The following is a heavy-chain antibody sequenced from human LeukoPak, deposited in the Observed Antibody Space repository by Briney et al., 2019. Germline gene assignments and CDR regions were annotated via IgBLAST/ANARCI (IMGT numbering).Heavy chain of an antibody. Sequence: PSETLSLTCTVSGDSMKNSYWTWIRQPVGNAMEWIGRVSASGYTSHNPSLKSRVIMSVDVSTNRFSLNLTSVTAADTAVYFCAKDLSRQRRGLNYGPWFDPWGRGTLVTVSS. D-gene: IGHD5-18*01. J-gene: IGHJ5*02. CDR1: GDSMKNSY. CDR3: AKDLSRQRRGLNYGPWFDP. CDR2: VSASGYT. V-gene: IGHV4-4*07.